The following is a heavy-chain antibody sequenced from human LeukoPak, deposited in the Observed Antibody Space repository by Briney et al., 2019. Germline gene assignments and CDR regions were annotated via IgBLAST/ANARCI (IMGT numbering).Heavy chain of an antibody. J-gene: IGHJ4*02. D-gene: IGHD6-13*01. V-gene: IGHV3-30*02. CDR1: GFTFSSYG. Sequence: GGSVRLSCAASGFTFSSYGMHWVRQAPGKGLEWVAFIRYDGSNKYYADSVKGRFTISRDNSKNTPYLQMNSLRAEDTAVYYCAKDPGIAAAGTGGSDYWGQGTLVTVSS. CDR2: IRYDGSNK. CDR3: AKDPGIAAAGTGGSDY.